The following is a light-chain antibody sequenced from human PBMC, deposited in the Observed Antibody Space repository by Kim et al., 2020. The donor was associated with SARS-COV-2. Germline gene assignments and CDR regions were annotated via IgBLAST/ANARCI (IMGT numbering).Light chain of an antibody. Sequence: VSPGERATLSCRASQSVSSNLAWYQQKPGQAPRLLFYAASTSATGTPARFSGSGSGTEFTLTISSLQSEDFAVYSCQQYNKWPLTFGGGTKVDIK. CDR1: QSVSSN. CDR3: QQYNKWPLT. J-gene: IGKJ4*01. CDR2: AAS. V-gene: IGKV3-15*01.